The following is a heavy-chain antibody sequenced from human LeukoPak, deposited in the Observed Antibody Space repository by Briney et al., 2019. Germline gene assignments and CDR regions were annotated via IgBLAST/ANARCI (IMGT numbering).Heavy chain of an antibody. CDR2: IYSGCADT. V-gene: IGHV5-51*01. J-gene: IGHJ4*02. CDR1: WYSFTSYL. CDR3: ARGPIYYYDSSGYYLSVYFDY. Sequence: GEALNISLKCSWYSFTSYLIGLGRQMPGEGLGWMGIIYSGCADTGYSPSFKGQVTISADKSISTAYMQWSSLKASDTAMYYCARGPIYYYDSSGYYLSVYFDYWGQGTLVTVSS. D-gene: IGHD3-22*01.